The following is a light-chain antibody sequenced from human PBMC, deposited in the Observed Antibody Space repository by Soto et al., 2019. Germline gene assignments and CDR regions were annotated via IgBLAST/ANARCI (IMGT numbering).Light chain of an antibody. Sequence: SYELTQQLSVSVGLGQTARITCEENNIESKNVNWYQQKPGQAPVVVMYRDRKRPSGVPERFSGSNSGNTATLTISEAPAGYEADYFCQVWDSNTVVFGGGTQLTVL. CDR3: QVWDSNTVV. CDR1: NIESKN. J-gene: IGLJ2*01. V-gene: IGLV3-9*01. CDR2: RDR.